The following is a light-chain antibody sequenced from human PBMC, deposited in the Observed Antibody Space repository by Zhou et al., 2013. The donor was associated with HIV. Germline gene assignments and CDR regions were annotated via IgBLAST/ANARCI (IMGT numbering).Light chain of an antibody. V-gene: IGKV1-5*03. CDR2: KAS. Sequence: DIQMTQSPSSLSASVGASVTITCRASQSIGNWLAWYQQKPGKAPKLLIYKASNLESGVPSKFSGSGSGTEFTLTISSLQPDDFATYYCQQCNSYPYTFGQGPSWRSN. CDR1: QSIGNW. CDR3: QQCNSYPYT. J-gene: IGKJ2*01.